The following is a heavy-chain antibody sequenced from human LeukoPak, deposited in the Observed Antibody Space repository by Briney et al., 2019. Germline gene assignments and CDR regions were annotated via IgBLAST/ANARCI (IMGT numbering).Heavy chain of an antibody. CDR2: IYHSGST. Sequence: SETLSLTCTVSGYSINSGYYWGWIRQPPGKGLEWIGIIYHSGSTYYNPSLKSRATISVDTSKNQFSLKVSSVTAADTAVYYCAKGGNWGFFDYWGQGTLVTVSS. D-gene: IGHD7-27*01. V-gene: IGHV4-38-2*02. CDR1: GYSINSGYY. J-gene: IGHJ4*02. CDR3: AKGGNWGFFDY.